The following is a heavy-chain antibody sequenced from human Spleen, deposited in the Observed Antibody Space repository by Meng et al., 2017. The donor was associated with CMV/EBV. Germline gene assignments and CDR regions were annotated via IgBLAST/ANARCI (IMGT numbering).Heavy chain of an antibody. CDR3: ARHDGVGATPYYFDY. D-gene: IGHD1-26*01. CDR2: IYYSGST. J-gene: IGHJ4*02. CDR1: GSISSSSYY. Sequence: GSISSSSYYWGWIRQPPGKGLEWIGSIYYSGSTYYNPSLKSRVTISVDTSKNQFSLKLSSVTAADTAVYYCARHDGVGATPYYFDYWGQGTLVTVSS. V-gene: IGHV4-39*01.